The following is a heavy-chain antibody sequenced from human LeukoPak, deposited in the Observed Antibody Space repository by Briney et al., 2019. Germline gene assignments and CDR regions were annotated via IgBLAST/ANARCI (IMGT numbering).Heavy chain of an antibody. D-gene: IGHD5-24*01. Sequence: PGGSLRLSCAASGFTFSSYGMHWVRRAPGKGLEWVAVISYDGSNKYYADSVKGRFTISRDNSKNTLYLQMNSLRAEDTAVYYCADGRDGYFDYWGQGTLVTVSS. CDR2: ISYDGSNK. V-gene: IGHV3-30*03. J-gene: IGHJ4*02. CDR3: ADGRDGYFDY. CDR1: GFTFSSYG.